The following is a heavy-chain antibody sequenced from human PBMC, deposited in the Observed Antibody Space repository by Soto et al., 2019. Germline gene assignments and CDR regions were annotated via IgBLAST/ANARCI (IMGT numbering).Heavy chain of an antibody. CDR1: GDSVSSNRGA. V-gene: IGHV6-1*01. J-gene: IGHJ6*02. Sequence: QVQLQQSGPGLVKPSQTLSLTCDISGDSVSSNRGAWTWIRQSPSRGLEWLGRTYYRSKWYKEYELSEKRRITTNADTCKNQFFLQLNSVTPEDAAVYYCARWDHDYGYLDVWGLGTTVTVSS. D-gene: IGHD4-17*01. CDR2: TYYRSKWYK. CDR3: ARWDHDYGYLDV.